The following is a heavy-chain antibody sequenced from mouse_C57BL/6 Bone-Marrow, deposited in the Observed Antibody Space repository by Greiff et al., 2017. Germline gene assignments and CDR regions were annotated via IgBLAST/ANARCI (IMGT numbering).Heavy chain of an antibody. CDR1: GFTFSSYG. V-gene: IGHV5-6*01. Sequence: ELKLMESGGDLVRPGGSLKLSCAASGFTFSSYGMSWVRQTPDKGLEWVATISSGGSYTYYTDSLKGRFTFPSDNAKNALYLQMSSTKAEDTAMYCCARKGLENSTFWGQGTTLTVSS. CDR3: ARKGLENSTF. D-gene: IGHD2-14*01. J-gene: IGHJ2*01. CDR2: ISSGGSYT.